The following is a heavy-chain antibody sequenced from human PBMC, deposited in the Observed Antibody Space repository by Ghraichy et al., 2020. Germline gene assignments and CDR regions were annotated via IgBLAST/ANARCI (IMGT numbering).Heavy chain of an antibody. CDR2: IYSGGST. J-gene: IGHJ4*02. V-gene: IGHV3-66*02. CDR1: GFNVRSNY. Sequence: GGSLRLSCAASGFNVRSNYINWVRQAPGKGLEWVSVIYSGGSTYYADSVKGRFTISRDNSQNTLYLQMNSLRGEDKAVYYCARNTYLDYWGQGTLVTVSS. CDR3: ARNTYLDY.